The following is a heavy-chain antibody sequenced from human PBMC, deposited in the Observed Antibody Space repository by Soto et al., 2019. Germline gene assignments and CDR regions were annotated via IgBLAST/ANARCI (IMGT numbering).Heavy chain of an antibody. V-gene: IGHV4-31*03. J-gene: IGHJ4*02. Sequence: SETLSLTCTVSGGSIGSGGYYWSWIRQHPGKGLEWIGYIYYSGITYYNPSLKSRVTISVDTSKNQFSLKLSSVTAADTAVYYCARSPGYYFDYWGKGTRVTVSS. CDR1: GGSIGSGGYY. CDR2: IYYSGIT. CDR3: ARSPGYYFDY.